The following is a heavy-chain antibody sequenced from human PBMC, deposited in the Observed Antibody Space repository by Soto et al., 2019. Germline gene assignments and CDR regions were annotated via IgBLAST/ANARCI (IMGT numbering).Heavy chain of an antibody. D-gene: IGHD3-10*01. CDR2: ISSSSSYI. Sequence: GGSLRLSCAASGFTFSSYSMNWVRQAPGKGLEWVSSISSSSSYIYYADSVKGRFTISRDNAKNSLYLQMNSLRAEDTAVYYCAREGDYGSGSYAFDIWGQGTMVTVSS. CDR3: AREGDYGSGSYAFDI. V-gene: IGHV3-21*01. CDR1: GFTFSSYS. J-gene: IGHJ3*02.